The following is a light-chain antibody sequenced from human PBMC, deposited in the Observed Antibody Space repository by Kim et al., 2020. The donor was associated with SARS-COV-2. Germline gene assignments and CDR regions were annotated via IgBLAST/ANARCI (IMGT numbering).Light chain of an antibody. CDR3: QTWGTGILV. Sequence: QLVLTQSPSASASLGASVKLTCTLSSGHSSYAIAWHQQQPEKGPRYLMKLNSDGSHSKGDGIPDRFSGSSSGAERYLTISSLQSEDEADYYCQTWGTGILVFGEGTQLTVL. CDR2: LNSDGSH. J-gene: IGLJ2*01. CDR1: SGHSSYA. V-gene: IGLV4-69*01.